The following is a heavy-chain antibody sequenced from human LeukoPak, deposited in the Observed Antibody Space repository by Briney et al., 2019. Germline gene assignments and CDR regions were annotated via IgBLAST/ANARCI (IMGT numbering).Heavy chain of an antibody. CDR3: ARDILTVYGMDV. CDR1: GGTFSSYA. J-gene: IGHJ6*02. V-gene: IGHV1-69*04. Sequence: ASVKVSCKASGGTFSSYAISWVRQAPGQGLEWMGRIIPILGIANYAQKFQGRVTITADKSTSTAYMELSSPRSEDTAVYYCARDILTVYGMDVWGQGTTVTVSS. D-gene: IGHD3-9*01. CDR2: IIPILGIA.